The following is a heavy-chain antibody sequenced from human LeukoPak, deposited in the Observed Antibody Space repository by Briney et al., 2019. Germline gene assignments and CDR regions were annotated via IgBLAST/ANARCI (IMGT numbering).Heavy chain of an antibody. V-gene: IGHV4-59*01. CDR1: NDSIKDYY. J-gene: IGHJ3*02. CDR2: ISNSGST. CDR3: ARYEVGRSWAHAFDI. Sequence: KPSETLSLTCTVSNDSIKDYYWNWIRQPPGKGLEWIGFISNSGSTNYNPSLKSRVTISIDTSKRQFSLKLSSVTAADTAVYYCARYEVGRSWAHAFDIWGQGTMVTVSS. D-gene: IGHD6-13*01.